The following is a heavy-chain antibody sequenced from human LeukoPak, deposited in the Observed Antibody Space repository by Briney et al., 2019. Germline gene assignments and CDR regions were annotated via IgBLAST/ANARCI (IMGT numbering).Heavy chain of an antibody. CDR1: GFTFSSYS. Sequence: RGSLRLSCAASGFTFSSYSMNWVRQAPGKGLEWVSSISSSSSYIYYADSVKGRFTISRDNAKNSLYLQMNSLRAEDTAVYYCARDGLWSVFDYWGQGTLGTVSS. V-gene: IGHV3-21*01. CDR2: ISSSSSYI. CDR3: ARDGLWSVFDY. J-gene: IGHJ4*02. D-gene: IGHD3-10*01.